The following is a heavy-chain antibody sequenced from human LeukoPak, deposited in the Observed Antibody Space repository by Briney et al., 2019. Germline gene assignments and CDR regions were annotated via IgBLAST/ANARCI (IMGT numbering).Heavy chain of an antibody. V-gene: IGHV4-34*01. CDR3: AALGVRFP. CDR2: SEDGGSA. CDR1: GGSFSGYY. D-gene: IGHD3-16*01. Sequence: SETLSLTCGVYGGSFSGYYSSSVRQSPGKGLEWIGESEDGGSANYNASRESRVTISVDTSKSQVSLKLSSVTAADTAVYYCAALGVRFPWGQGTLVTVSS. J-gene: IGHJ5*02.